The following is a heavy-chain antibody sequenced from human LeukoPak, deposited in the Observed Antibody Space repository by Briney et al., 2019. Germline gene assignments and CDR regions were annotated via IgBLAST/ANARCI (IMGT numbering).Heavy chain of an antibody. Sequence: PSETLSLTCTVSGGSISSSTYSWGWVRQPPGKGLEWIGYMYYSENTYYNPSLKSRVTISVDTSNIQFSLKLSSVTAADTAVYYCVRYRSGWYRYDYWGQGTLVTVSS. V-gene: IGHV4-39*01. CDR1: GGSISSSTYS. J-gene: IGHJ4*02. CDR2: MYYSENT. CDR3: VRYRSGWYRYDY. D-gene: IGHD6-19*01.